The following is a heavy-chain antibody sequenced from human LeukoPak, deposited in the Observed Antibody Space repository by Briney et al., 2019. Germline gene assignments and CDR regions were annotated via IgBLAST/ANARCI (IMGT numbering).Heavy chain of an antibody. J-gene: IGHJ4*02. CDR1: GGPISGSRT. CDR3: ARVVTAAGLDF. CDR2: VHYDGRT. Sequence: PSETLSLTCTVSGGPISGSRTWGWVRQPPGKGLEWIGNVHYDGRTASSPSLKSRVTISLDTSRNQFSLKVNSVTAADTALYYCARVVTAAGLDFWGQGILVSVSS. V-gene: IGHV4-39*07. D-gene: IGHD6-25*01.